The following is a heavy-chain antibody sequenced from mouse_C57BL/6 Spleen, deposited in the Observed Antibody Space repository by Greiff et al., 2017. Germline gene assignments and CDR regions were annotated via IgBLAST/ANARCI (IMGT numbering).Heavy chain of an antibody. CDR1: GYSFTDYN. D-gene: IGHD1-1*01. Sequence: VQLQQSGPELVKPGASVQISCKASGYSFTDYNMNWVKQSNGKSLEWIGVINPNYGTTSYNQKFKGKATLTVDQSSSTAYMQLNSLTSEDSAVXDCARSPYGRDYAMDYWGQGTSVTVSS. CDR3: ARSPYGRDYAMDY. V-gene: IGHV1-39*01. J-gene: IGHJ4*01. CDR2: INPNYGTT.